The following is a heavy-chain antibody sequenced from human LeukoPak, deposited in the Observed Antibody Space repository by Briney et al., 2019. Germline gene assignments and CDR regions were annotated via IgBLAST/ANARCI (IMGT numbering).Heavy chain of an antibody. J-gene: IGHJ4*02. V-gene: IGHV4-34*01. CDR2: INHSGST. CDR3: AKLEYSSSSFFDY. Sequence: PSETLSLTCAVYGGSFSGYYWSWIRQPPGNGLEWIGEINHSGSTNYNPSLKSRVTISVDTSKNQFSLKLSSVTAADTAVYYCAKLEYSSSSFFDYWGQGTLVTVSS. D-gene: IGHD6-6*01. CDR1: GGSFSGYY.